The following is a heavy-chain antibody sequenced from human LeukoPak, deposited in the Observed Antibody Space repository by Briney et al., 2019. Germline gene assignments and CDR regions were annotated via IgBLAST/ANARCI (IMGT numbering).Heavy chain of an antibody. CDR1: GYTFTNYR. V-gene: IGHV1-3*01. J-gene: IGHJ6*02. CDR2: INGGVENT. CDR3: ARADVLESFGHNKHCMDV. Sequence: GASVRDSFKASGYTFTNYRIHWVRQAPGQSLEWMGQINGGVENTKYSQKFQGRLTITRDIVATTAYLELSSLRSEDTAVYFCARADVLESFGHNKHCMDVWGQGTTVIVSS. D-gene: IGHD3-16*01.